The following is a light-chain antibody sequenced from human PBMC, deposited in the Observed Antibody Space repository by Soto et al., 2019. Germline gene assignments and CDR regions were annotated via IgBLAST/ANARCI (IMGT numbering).Light chain of an antibody. J-gene: IGKJ1*01. CDR3: QQYHSYPAS. CDR2: DAS. Sequence: DIQMTQSPSSLSASVGDRVTITCRASQGISSFLSWFQQKPGKAPKSLIYDASNFQSGVPSRFSGSGSDTHFTLTSSSLQPEDFATYYCQQYHSYPASFGQGTKVEIK. CDR1: QGISSF. V-gene: IGKV1-16*01.